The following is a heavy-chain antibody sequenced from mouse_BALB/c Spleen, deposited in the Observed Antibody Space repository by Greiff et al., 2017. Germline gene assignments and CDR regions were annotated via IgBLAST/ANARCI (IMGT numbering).Heavy chain of an antibody. D-gene: IGHD1-1*01. CDR2: ISYSGST. CDR3: ARDYYGSSYGFAY. CDR1: GYSITSDYA. J-gene: IGHJ3*01. Sequence: EVKLLESGPGLVKPSQSLSLTCTVTGYSITSDYAWNWIRQFPGNKLEWMGYISYSGSTSYNPSLKSRISITRDTSKNQFFLQLNSVTTEDTATYYCARDYYGSSYGFAYWGQGTLVTVSA. V-gene: IGHV3-2*02.